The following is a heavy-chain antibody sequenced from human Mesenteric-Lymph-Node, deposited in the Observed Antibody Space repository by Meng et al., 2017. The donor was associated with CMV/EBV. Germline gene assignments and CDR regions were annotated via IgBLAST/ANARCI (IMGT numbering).Heavy chain of an antibody. CDR1: CYSFPAHY. CDR3: ARRTGSWSPDWFDP. Sequence: AYCYSFPAHYMPWVRQAPGQGPEWMGWINPDSGGTKYAQRFEGRVSMTRDTSTNTAYMELSRLTSNDTAVYYCARRTGSWSPDWFDPWGQGTLVTVSS. V-gene: IGHV1-2*02. D-gene: IGHD1-14*01. J-gene: IGHJ5*02. CDR2: INPDSGGT.